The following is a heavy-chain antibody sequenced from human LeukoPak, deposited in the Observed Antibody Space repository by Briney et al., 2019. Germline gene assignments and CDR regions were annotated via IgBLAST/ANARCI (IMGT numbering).Heavy chain of an antibody. D-gene: IGHD1-26*01. V-gene: IGHV3-21*01. CDR2: ISTTGSHM. J-gene: IGHJ4*02. Sequence: GGSLRLSCAASGFTFTSYSMNWVRQAPGKGLEWVSSISTTGSHMFYADSVRARFTVSRDNAKNSLYLQMDGLRAEDTAIYYCARDLVLSRSVGASEKVDYWAREPWSPSPQ. CDR1: GFTFTSYS. CDR3: ARDLVLSRSVGASEKVDY.